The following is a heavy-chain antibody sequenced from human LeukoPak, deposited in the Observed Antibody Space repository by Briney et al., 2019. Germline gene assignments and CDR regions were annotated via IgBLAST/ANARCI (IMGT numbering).Heavy chain of an antibody. V-gene: IGHV1-2*06. Sequence: ASVKVSCKASGYTFTGYYMHWVRQAPGQGLEWMGRTNPNSGGTNYAQKFQGRVTMTRDTSISTAYMELSRLRSDDTAVYYCARGFEYGYGYVDYWGQGTLVTVSS. CDR3: ARGFEYGYGYVDY. CDR1: GYTFTGYY. CDR2: TNPNSGGT. D-gene: IGHD5-18*01. J-gene: IGHJ4*02.